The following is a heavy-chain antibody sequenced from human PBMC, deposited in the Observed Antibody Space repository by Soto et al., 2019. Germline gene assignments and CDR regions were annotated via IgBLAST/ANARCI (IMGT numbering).Heavy chain of an antibody. J-gene: IGHJ5*02. D-gene: IGHD3-10*01. Sequence: EVQLVASGGGLVQPGRYLRLSCAASGFTFDDYAMHWVRQAPGKGLELVSGISWNSGSIGYADSVKGRFTISRDNAKSPLYLQMNSLRVEDTALYYCAKDKEVYRFGELLSLGQGTLVTVSS. CDR1: GFTFDDYA. V-gene: IGHV3-9*01. CDR2: ISWNSGSI. CDR3: AKDKEVYRFGELLS.